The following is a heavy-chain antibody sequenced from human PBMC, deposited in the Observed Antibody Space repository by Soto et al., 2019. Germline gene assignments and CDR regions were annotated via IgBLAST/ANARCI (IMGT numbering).Heavy chain of an antibody. Sequence: GGSLRLSCAASGFTFSSYSMNWVRQAPGKGLEWVSSISSSSSYIYYADSVKGRFTISRDNSKNTLYLQMNSLRAEDTAVYYCARDLGFTAYWYFDLWGRGTLVTVSS. CDR3: ARDLGFTAYWYFDL. CDR2: ISSSSSYI. CDR1: GFTFSSYS. J-gene: IGHJ2*01. V-gene: IGHV3-21*01. D-gene: IGHD3-10*01.